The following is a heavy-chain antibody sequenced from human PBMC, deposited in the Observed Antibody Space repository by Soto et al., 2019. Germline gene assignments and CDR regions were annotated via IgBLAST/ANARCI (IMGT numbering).Heavy chain of an antibody. J-gene: IGHJ4*02. V-gene: IGHV3-33*01. CDR1: GFTFSSYG. CDR2: IWYDGSNK. CDR3: AGDRVLFDY. Sequence: QVQLVESGGGVVQPGRSLRLSCAASGFTFSSYGMHWVRQAPGKGLEWVAVIWYDGSNKYYADSVKGRLTISRDNSKNTRYLQMNSLGAEDAAVYYCAGDRVLFDYWGQGTLVTVSS.